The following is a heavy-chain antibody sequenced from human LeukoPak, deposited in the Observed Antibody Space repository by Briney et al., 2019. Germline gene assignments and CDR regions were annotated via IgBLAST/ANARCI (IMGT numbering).Heavy chain of an antibody. V-gene: IGHV4-38-2*02. Sequence: SETLSLTCTVSGYSITTGRYWGWIRQPPGKGLEGIGSIYQSGSTYYNPSLKSRVTISVDKSKNQFSLNLRSVTAPDTAVYYCARSLSTAGIDYWGQGILVTVSS. CDR3: ARSLSTAGIDY. D-gene: IGHD2-2*01. CDR2: IYQSGST. CDR1: GYSITTGRY. J-gene: IGHJ4*02.